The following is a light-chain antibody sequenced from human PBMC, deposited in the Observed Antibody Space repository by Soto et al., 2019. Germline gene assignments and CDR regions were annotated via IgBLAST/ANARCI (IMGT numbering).Light chain of an antibody. CDR2: AAS. Sequence: DIQMTQSPSSVSASVGDRVTITCRASQGISSWLAWYQQKPGKAPKLLIYAASSLQSGAPSRFSGSGSGSDFTLPLSSLQPEDLATNYCQQANCFRMPFGGGTLLEIK. V-gene: IGKV1-12*01. J-gene: IGKJ5*01. CDR1: QGISSW. CDR3: QQANCFRMP.